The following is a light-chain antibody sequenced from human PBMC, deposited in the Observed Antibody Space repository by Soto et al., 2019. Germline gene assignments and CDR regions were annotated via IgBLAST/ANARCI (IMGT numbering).Light chain of an antibody. J-gene: IGLJ2*01. CDR3: AACDDSLNGPV. Sequence: QLVLTQPPSASGAPGQRVTISCSGSSSNIGSNTVDWYQQLPGTAPKLLIYSSNQRPSGVPDRFSGSKSGTSTSLAIGGLQPQDEAEYYCAACDDSLNGPVFGGGTKLTVL. CDR2: SSN. CDR1: SSNIGSNT. V-gene: IGLV1-44*01.